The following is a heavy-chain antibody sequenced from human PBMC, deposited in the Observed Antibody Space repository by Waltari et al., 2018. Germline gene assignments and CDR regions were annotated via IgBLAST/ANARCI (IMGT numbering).Heavy chain of an antibody. V-gene: IGHV4-59*08. CDR2: TRYTGHT. D-gene: IGHD1-20*01. CDR1: GGSINNYF. CDR3: ARWDSPGRYFGD. J-gene: IGHJ1*01. Sequence: QVQLQESGPGLVKPSETLSLTCSVPGGSINNYFWNWIRQPPGKGLQWIGYTRYTGHTKSNPAFKSRVTMAVDTSKSQFSLRLTSVSATDTAVYFCARWDSPGRYFGDWGQGTPVTVSS.